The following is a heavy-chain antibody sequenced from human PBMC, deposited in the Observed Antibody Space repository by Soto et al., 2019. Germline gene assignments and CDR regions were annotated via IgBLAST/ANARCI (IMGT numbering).Heavy chain of an antibody. Sequence: QVQLQQWGAGLLKPSATLSLTCAVYGGSFSGYYWSWIRQPPGKGLEWIGEINHSGSTNYNPSPKSRVTISVDTSKNQSSLKLSSVTAADTAVDYCASPMVKGAYYFDYWGQGTLVTVIS. J-gene: IGHJ4*02. V-gene: IGHV4-34*01. CDR2: INHSGST. D-gene: IGHD5-18*01. CDR3: ASPMVKGAYYFDY. CDR1: GGSFSGYY.